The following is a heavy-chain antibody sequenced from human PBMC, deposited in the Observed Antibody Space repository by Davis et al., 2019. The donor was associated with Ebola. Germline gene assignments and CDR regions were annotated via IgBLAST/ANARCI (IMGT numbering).Heavy chain of an antibody. Sequence: PGGSLRLSCKGSGYSFTSYWIGWVRQMPGKGLEWMGIIHPGDSDTRYSPSFQGQVTISADKSISTAYLQWSSLKASDTAIYYCARVQPAHYYYYGMDVWGQGTTVTVSS. V-gene: IGHV5-51*01. CDR2: IHPGDSDT. D-gene: IGHD1-14*01. J-gene: IGHJ6*02. CDR3: ARVQPAHYYYYGMDV. CDR1: GYSFTSYW.